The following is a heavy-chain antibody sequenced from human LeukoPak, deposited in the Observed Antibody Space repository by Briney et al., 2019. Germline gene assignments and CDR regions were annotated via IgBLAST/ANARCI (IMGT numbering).Heavy chain of an antibody. Sequence: PGGSLRLPCAASGFTFSDYYMSWIRQAPGKGLEWVSYISSSGSTIYYADSVKGRFTISRDNAKNSLYLQMNSLRAEDTAVYYCARDYYDSSGSSWFDPWGQGTLVTVSS. CDR2: ISSSGSTI. CDR1: GFTFSDYY. V-gene: IGHV3-11*04. CDR3: ARDYYDSSGSSWFDP. J-gene: IGHJ5*02. D-gene: IGHD3-22*01.